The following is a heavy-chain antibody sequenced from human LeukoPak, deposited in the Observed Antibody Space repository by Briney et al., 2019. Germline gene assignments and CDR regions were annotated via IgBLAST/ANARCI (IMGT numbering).Heavy chain of an antibody. V-gene: IGHV1-69*05. CDR1: GGTFSSYA. CDR3: ARSGYCSGGSCYSSFDY. Sequence: SVKVSCKASGGTFSSYAISWVRQAPGQGLEWMGGIIPIFGTANYAQKSQGRVTITTDESTSTAYMELSSLRSEDTAVYYCARSGYCSGGSCYSSFDYWGQGTLVTVSS. CDR2: IIPIFGTA. D-gene: IGHD2-15*01. J-gene: IGHJ4*02.